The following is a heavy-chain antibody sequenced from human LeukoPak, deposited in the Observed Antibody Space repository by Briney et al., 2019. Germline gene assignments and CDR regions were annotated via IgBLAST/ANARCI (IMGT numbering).Heavy chain of an antibody. Sequence: PGGSLRLSCAASGFTFSSYSMNWVRQAPGKGLEWVSSISSSSSYIYCADSVKGRFTISRDNAKNSLYLQMNSLRAEDTAVYYCAKDVGSGTPMPSNFDYWGQGTLVTVSS. CDR1: GFTFSSYS. D-gene: IGHD3-10*01. V-gene: IGHV3-21*04. CDR2: ISSSSSYI. J-gene: IGHJ4*02. CDR3: AKDVGSGTPMPSNFDY.